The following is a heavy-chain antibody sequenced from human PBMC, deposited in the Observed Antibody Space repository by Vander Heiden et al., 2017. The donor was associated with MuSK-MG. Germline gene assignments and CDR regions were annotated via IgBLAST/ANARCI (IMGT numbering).Heavy chain of an antibody. CDR3: AKVPWEGAIEWYFDL. D-gene: IGHD2-2*02. Sequence: TFSSYGMHWVRQAPGKGLEWVAFIRYDGSNKYYADSGKGRFTISRDNSKNTLYLQMNSLSAEDTAVYYCAKVPWEGAIEWYFDLWGRGTLVTVSS. CDR1: TFSSYG. J-gene: IGHJ2*01. CDR2: IRYDGSNK. V-gene: IGHV3-30*02.